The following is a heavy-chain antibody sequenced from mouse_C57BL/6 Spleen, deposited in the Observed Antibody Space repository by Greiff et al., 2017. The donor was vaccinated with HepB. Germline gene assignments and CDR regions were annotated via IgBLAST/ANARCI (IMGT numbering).Heavy chain of an antibody. V-gene: IGHV1-76*01. CDR2: IYPGSGNT. J-gene: IGHJ4*01. D-gene: IGHD1-1*01. Sequence: QVQLQQSGAELVRPGASVKLSCKASGYTFTDYYINWVKQRPGQGLEWIARIYPGSGNTYYNEKFKGKATLTAEKSSSTADMQLSSLTSEDSAVYFCARDYGSSYYAMDYWGQGTSVTVSS. CDR1: GYTFTDYY. CDR3: ARDYGSSYYAMDY.